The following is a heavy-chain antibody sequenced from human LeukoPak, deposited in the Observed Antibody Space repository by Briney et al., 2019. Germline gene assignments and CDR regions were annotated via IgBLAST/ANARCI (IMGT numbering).Heavy chain of an antibody. J-gene: IGHJ5*02. Sequence: GGSLRLSCAASGFTFSSYAMHWVRQAPGKGLEWVAVISYDGSNKYYADSVKGRFTISRDNSKNTLYLQMNSLRAEDTAVYYCARDSSAADYGDYMRFDPWGQGTLVTVSS. CDR2: ISYDGSNK. CDR1: GFTFSSYA. D-gene: IGHD4-17*01. CDR3: ARDSSAADYGDYMRFDP. V-gene: IGHV3-30-3*01.